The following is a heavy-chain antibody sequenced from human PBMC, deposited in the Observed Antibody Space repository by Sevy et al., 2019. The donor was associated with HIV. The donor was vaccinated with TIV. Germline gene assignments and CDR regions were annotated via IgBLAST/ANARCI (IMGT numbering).Heavy chain of an antibody. Sequence: GGSLRLSCAASGFSFSKYGMHWVRQAPGKGLEWVALIWYDGSSEYYAESVKGRFTISRDNSNNTLYLQVNSLRAEDTAVYYCVRGADYYDRGGANCDSWGQGTLVTVSS. CDR2: IWYDGSSE. CDR1: GFSFSKYG. V-gene: IGHV3-33*01. D-gene: IGHD3-22*01. J-gene: IGHJ4*02. CDR3: VRGADYYDRGGANCDS.